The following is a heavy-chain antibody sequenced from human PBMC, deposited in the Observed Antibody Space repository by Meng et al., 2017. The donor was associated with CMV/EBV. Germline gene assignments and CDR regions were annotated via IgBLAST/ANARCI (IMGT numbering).Heavy chain of an antibody. J-gene: IGHJ6*02. V-gene: IGHV3-7*01. CDR2: IKQDGSEK. Sequence: GESLKISCAASGFTFSSYWMSWVRQAPGKGLEWVANIKQDGSEKYYVDSVKGRVTISRDNAKNSLYLQMNSLRAEDTAVYYCARDRQWLRFLWSYGMDVWGQGTTVTVSS. CDR1: GFTFSSYW. D-gene: IGHD5-12*01. CDR3: ARDRQWLRFLWSYGMDV.